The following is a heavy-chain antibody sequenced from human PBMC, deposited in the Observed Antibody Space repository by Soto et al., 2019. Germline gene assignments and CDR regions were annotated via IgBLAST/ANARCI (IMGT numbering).Heavy chain of an antibody. D-gene: IGHD3-16*01. CDR1: GGSLYSSNW. J-gene: IGHJ5*02. CDR3: TRRSGGGSGLFMIDWPDP. CDR2: IHHSGST. V-gene: IGHV4-4*02. Sequence: SETLSLTCDVSGGSLYSSNWWTWVRQTPGKGLEWIGEIHHSGSTNYNPSLKSRVTISADKSKNQFFLNLASVTAADTAMYYCTRRSGGGSGLFMIDWPDPWGQGTQVTVSS.